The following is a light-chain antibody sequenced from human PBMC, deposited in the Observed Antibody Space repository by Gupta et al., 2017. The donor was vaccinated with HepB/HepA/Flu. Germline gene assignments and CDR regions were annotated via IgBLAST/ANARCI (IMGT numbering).Light chain of an antibody. J-gene: IGLJ3*02. Sequence: HSALTQPASVSGSPGQSITISCPGTCNDVGGYNSVSWLQQHTGNAPKLILYSVNNRPSTVSDRFSGSKSGNTASLTISGLQAEDEADYFCTSYTTSRALVFGGGTKLTVL. V-gene: IGLV2-14*03. CDR1: CNDVGGYNS. CDR3: TSYTTSRALV. CDR2: SVN.